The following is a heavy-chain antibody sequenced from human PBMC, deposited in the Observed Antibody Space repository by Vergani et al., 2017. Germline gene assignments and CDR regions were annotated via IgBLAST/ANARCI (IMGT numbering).Heavy chain of an antibody. D-gene: IGHD4-17*01. J-gene: IGHJ4*02. Sequence: QVQLVESGGGVVQPGGSLRLSCAASGFTFSSYGMHWVRQAPGKGLEWVAFIRYDGSNKYYADSVKGRVTISRDNSKNTLYLQMNSLRAEDTAVYYCAKDLTTVFDYWGQGTLVTVSS. V-gene: IGHV3-30*02. CDR3: AKDLTTVFDY. CDR2: IRYDGSNK. CDR1: GFTFSSYG.